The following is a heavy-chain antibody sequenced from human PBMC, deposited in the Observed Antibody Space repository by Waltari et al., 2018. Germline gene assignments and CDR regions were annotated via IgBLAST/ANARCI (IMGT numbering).Heavy chain of an antibody. D-gene: IGHD6-13*01. CDR3: AAIAAADKSYNWFDP. V-gene: IGHV1-2*06. CDR1: GYTFTGYY. CDR2: INPNSGGT. J-gene: IGHJ5*02. Sequence: QVQLVQSGAEVKKPGASVKVSCKASGYTFTGYYMHWVRQAPGQGLEWMGRINPNSGGTNYAQKFQGRVTMTRDTSISTAYMELSRLRSDDTAVYYCAAIAAADKSYNWFDPWGQGTLVTVSS.